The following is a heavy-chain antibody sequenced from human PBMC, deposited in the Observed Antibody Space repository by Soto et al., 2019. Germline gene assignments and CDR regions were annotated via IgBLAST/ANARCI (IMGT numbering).Heavy chain of an antibody. CDR1: GFTFGRCG. CDR2: ISYDGTNK. D-gene: IGHD5-18*01. CDR3: AKDQGYSYGPYPLDY. J-gene: IGHJ4*02. Sequence: QVQLVESGGGVVQPGRSLRLSCAASGFTFGRCGMHWVRQAPGKGLEWVAVISYDGTNKDYADSVRGRFTISRDNSKSTLYLQMDSLKAEDGAVYFCAKDQGYSYGPYPLDYWGQGTLVTVSS. V-gene: IGHV3-30*18.